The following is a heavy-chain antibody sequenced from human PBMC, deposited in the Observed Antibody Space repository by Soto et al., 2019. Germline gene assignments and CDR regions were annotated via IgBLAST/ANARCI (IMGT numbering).Heavy chain of an antibody. CDR1: GGTFSSYT. CDR3: ARAFSGIAADVSTAFDI. V-gene: IGHV1-69*02. J-gene: IGHJ3*02. D-gene: IGHD6-13*01. Sequence: QVRLVQSGAEVKKPGSSVNVSCKASGGTFSSYTISWVRQAPGQGLEWMGRIIPILGIANYAQKFQGRVTISADNSTNTAYMELSRLRSEDTAVYYCARAFSGIAADVSTAFDIRGQGTMVTVSS. CDR2: IIPILGIA.